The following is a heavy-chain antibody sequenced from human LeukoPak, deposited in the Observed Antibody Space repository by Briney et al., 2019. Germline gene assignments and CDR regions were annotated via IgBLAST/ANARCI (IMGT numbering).Heavy chain of an antibody. CDR3: AKDKYSSGWYYFDY. Sequence: GGSLRLSCAASGFTFNSYGMHWVRQAPGKGLEWVALISHDGSNEYYADSVKGRFTISRDNSKNTLYLQMNSLRAEDTAVYYCAKDKYSSGWYYFDYWGQGTLVTVSS. CDR1: GFTFNSYG. D-gene: IGHD6-19*01. V-gene: IGHV3-30*18. CDR2: ISHDGSNE. J-gene: IGHJ4*02.